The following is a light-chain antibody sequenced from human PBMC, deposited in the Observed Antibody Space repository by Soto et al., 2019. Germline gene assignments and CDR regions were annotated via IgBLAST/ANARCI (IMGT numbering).Light chain of an antibody. J-gene: IGLJ1*01. Sequence: QSALTQPASVSGSPGQSITISCTGTSSDVGSYNLVSWYQQHPGKAPKLMIYEVSKRPSGVSNRFSGSKSGNTASLTISGLQAEYEADYYCCSYAGSSTYVFRTGTKLTVL. CDR1: SSDVGSYNL. CDR3: CSYAGSSTYV. V-gene: IGLV2-23*02. CDR2: EVS.